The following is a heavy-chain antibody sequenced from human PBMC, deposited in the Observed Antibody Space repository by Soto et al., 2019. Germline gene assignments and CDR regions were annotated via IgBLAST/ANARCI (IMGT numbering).Heavy chain of an antibody. CDR2: SFYSGIT. CDR1: GDSINSGDYY. Sequence: QVQLQESGPRLVKPLQTLSLTCTVSGDSINSGDYYWSWIRQPPGRGLEWVGYSFYSGITDYNPSLKSRMTISMDTSKNQLSRRLNSVTAADTAVYFCARWSGVGVAGMDVWGQGTTVSVSS. V-gene: IGHV4-30-4*01. J-gene: IGHJ6*02. D-gene: IGHD3-10*01. CDR3: ARWSGVGVAGMDV.